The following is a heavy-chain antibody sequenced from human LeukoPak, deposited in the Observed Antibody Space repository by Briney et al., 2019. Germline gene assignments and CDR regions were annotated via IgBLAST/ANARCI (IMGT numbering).Heavy chain of an antibody. J-gene: IGHJ4*02. D-gene: IGHD3-22*01. V-gene: IGHV4-34*01. CDR2: INHSGIT. Sequence: SETLSLTCAVYGGSFSDYYWTWIRQPPGKRLEWIGEINHSGITNYTPSLKSRVTVSVDTSKYQFSLKLISVTAADTALYYCAVGGFDSTGYRVGLDHWGQGTLVTVSS. CDR3: AVGGFDSTGYRVGLDH. CDR1: GGSFSDYY.